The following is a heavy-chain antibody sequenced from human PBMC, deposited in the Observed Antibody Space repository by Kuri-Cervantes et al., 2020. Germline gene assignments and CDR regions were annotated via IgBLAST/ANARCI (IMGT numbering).Heavy chain of an antibody. Sequence: SCKASGFTFSSYGMHWVRQAPGKGLEWVAIVWYDGKNQYYADSVKGRFTISRDNSKNTMYLQMNSLRAEDTAVYYCTSLSGQIAAAGSGDMDVWGKGTTVTVSS. J-gene: IGHJ6*03. CDR3: TSLSGQIAAAGSGDMDV. CDR2: VWYDGKNQ. CDR1: GFTFSSYG. V-gene: IGHV3-33*01. D-gene: IGHD6-13*01.